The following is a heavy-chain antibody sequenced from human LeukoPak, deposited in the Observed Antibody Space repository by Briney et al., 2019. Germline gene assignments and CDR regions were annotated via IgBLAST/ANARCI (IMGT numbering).Heavy chain of an antibody. CDR1: GFTFNNAW. J-gene: IGHJ4*02. D-gene: IGHD1-26*01. V-gene: IGHV3-15*01. CDR2: IKSKTDGGTT. CDR3: AAAAKVGGY. Sequence: GGSLRLSCAAYGFTFNNAWMSWVRQAPGKGLEWVGRIKSKTDGGTTDYAAPVKGRFTISRDDSQNTLFLEMSSLKTEDTAVYYCAAAAKVGGYWGQGTLVTVSS.